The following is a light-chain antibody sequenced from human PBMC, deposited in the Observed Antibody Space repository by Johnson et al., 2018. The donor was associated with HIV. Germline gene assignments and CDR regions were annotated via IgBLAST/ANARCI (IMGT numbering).Light chain of an antibody. CDR1: ISNIESYF. Sequence: QSVLTQPPSVSAAPGQRVNISCSGNISNIESYFVSWYQQLPGAAPTLLIYEDYKRPSGIPDRFSGSKSGASATLGITGLQPGDEADYYCGVWDASLSPHYVFGTGTTITVL. J-gene: IGLJ1*01. V-gene: IGLV1-51*02. CDR3: GVWDASLSPHYV. CDR2: EDY.